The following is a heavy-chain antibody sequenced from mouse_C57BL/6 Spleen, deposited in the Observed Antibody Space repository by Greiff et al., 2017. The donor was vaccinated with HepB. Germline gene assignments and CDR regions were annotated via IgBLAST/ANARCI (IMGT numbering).Heavy chain of an antibody. CDR3: ARDSSGYDYAMDY. CDR1: GFTFSDYY. J-gene: IGHJ4*01. Sequence: VQLVESEGGLVQPGSSMKLSCTASGFTFSDYYMAWVRQVPEKGLEWVANINYDGSSTYYLDSLKSRFIISRDNAKNILYLQMSSLKSEDTATYYCARDSSGYDYAMDYWGQGTSVTVSS. CDR2: INYDGSST. V-gene: IGHV5-16*01. D-gene: IGHD3-2*02.